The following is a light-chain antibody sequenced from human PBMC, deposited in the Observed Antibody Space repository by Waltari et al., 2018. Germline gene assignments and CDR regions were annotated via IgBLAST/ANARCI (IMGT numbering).Light chain of an antibody. V-gene: IGKV3-11*01. J-gene: IGKJ4*01. CDR3: QQRSDWPLT. CDR1: QSIGHY. CDR2: DAS. Sequence: EIVLTQSPATLSLSPGERATLSCWASQSIGHYLAWYQQKPGQAPRLLIYDASSRATGIPPRFSGFGSGTDFTLTISSLEPEYSAVYYCQQRSDWPLTFGGGTKVEIK.